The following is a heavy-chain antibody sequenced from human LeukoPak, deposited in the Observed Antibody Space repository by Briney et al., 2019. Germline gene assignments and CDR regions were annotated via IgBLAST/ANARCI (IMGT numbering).Heavy chain of an antibody. CDR2: IKQDGSEK. D-gene: IGHD4-17*01. CDR1: GFTFSGYW. V-gene: IGHV3-7*01. Sequence: GGSLRLSCAASGFTFSGYWMSWVRQAPGKGLEWVANIKQDGSEKYYVDSVKGRFTISRDNAKNSLSLQMNSLRPEDTAVYYCAGPLTVTTRYIDYWGQGTLVTVSS. CDR3: AGPLTVTTRYIDY. J-gene: IGHJ4*02.